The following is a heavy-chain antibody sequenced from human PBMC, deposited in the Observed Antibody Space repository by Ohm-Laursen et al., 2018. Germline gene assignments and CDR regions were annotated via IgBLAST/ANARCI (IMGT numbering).Heavy chain of an antibody. Sequence: ASVKVSCKASGYTFTGYYMHWVRQAPGQGLEWMGWINPNSGGTNYAQKFQGWVTMTRDTSITTAYMDLSRLRSDDTAVYYCARGQEPYYGGNSDYWGQGTLVTVSP. CDR2: INPNSGGT. CDR1: GYTFTGYY. V-gene: IGHV1-2*04. CDR3: ARGQEPYYGGNSDY. J-gene: IGHJ4*02. D-gene: IGHD4-23*01.